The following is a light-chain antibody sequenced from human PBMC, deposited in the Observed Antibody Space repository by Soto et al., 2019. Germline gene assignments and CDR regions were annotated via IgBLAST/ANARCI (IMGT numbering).Light chain of an antibody. CDR3: QQYGSSPRT. J-gene: IGKJ1*01. CDR1: QSVSGSY. Sequence: IVLRLSPGTGSFSPVERAALSCSASQSVSGSYLAWYQQKPGQAPRLLIYGASSRATGIPDRFSGSGSGTDFTLTISRLEPEDFAVYYCQQYGSSPRTFGQGTKVDI. V-gene: IGKV3-20*01. CDR2: GAS.